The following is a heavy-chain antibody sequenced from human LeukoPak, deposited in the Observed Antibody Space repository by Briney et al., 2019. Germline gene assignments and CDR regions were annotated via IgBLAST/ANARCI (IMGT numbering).Heavy chain of an antibody. CDR1: GGSFSGYY. Sequence: PSETLSLTCAVYGGSFSGYYWSWIRQPPGKGLEWIGEINHSGSTNYNPSLKSRVTISVDTSKNQFSLKLSSVTAADTAVYYCARLGYYYGSGSYYSPPDYWGQGTLVTVSS. CDR2: INHSGST. V-gene: IGHV4-34*01. CDR3: ARLGYYYGSGSYYSPPDY. J-gene: IGHJ4*02. D-gene: IGHD3-10*01.